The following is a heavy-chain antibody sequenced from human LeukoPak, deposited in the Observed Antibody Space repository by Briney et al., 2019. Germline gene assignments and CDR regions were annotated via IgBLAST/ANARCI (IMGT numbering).Heavy chain of an antibody. CDR1: GDTLTELS. Sequence: ASVKVSCKLSGDTLTELSMHWVRQSPGKGLEWMGGFVHEDGETINEQKFQSRVTMTEDTSTDKAYMELSSLRSDDTAVYFCATLPRGHLFDSWGQGTLVTVSS. V-gene: IGHV1-24*01. CDR3: ATLPRGHLFDS. J-gene: IGHJ4*02. CDR2: FVHEDGET. D-gene: IGHD3-10*01.